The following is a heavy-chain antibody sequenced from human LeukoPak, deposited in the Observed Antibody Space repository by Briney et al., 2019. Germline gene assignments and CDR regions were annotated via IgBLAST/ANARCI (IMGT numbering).Heavy chain of an antibody. J-gene: IGHJ6*03. D-gene: IGHD2-2*01. V-gene: IGHV1-18*01. CDR2: VSPYHGNT. CDR3: ARDFEPADNPYFYYHMDV. Sequence: ASVKVSCKASGYTFTNYGINWVRQAPGQGLEWMGWVSPYHGNTNYAQKLQGRVTMTADTSTSTPYMELRSLRSDDTAVYYCARDFEPADNPYFYYHMDVWGKGTTVTVSS. CDR1: GYTFTNYG.